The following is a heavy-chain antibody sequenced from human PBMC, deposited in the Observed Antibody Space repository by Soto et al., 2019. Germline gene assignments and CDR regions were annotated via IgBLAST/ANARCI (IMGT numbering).Heavy chain of an antibody. J-gene: IGHJ3*02. Sequence: EVQLVESGGGLVKPGGSLRLSCAASGFTFSNAWMSWVRQAPGKGLEWVGRIKSKTDGGTTDYAAPVKGRFTISRDDSKNTLYLQMNSLKTEDIAVYYCTTDSGIYGAIDDGFDIWGQGTMVTVSS. D-gene: IGHD4-17*01. CDR3: TTDSGIYGAIDDGFDI. CDR2: IKSKTDGGTT. CDR1: GFTFSNAW. V-gene: IGHV3-15*01.